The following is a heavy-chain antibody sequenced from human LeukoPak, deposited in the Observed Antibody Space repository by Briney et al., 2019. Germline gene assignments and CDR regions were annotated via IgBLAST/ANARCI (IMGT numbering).Heavy chain of an antibody. V-gene: IGHV4-34*01. J-gene: IGHJ4*02. CDR3: AREEGYYYDSSGYYYVY. Sequence: SETLSLTCAVYGGSFSGYYWSWIRQPPGKGLEWIGEINHSGSTNYNPSLKSRVTISVDTFKNQFSLKLSSVTAADTAVYYCAREEGYYYDSSGYYYVYWGQGTLVTVSS. D-gene: IGHD3-22*01. CDR2: INHSGST. CDR1: GGSFSGYY.